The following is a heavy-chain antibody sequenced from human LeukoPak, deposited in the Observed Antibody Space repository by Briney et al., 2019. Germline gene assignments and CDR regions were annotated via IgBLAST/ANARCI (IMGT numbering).Heavy chain of an antibody. CDR3: ARDLTVTTLDY. Sequence: QPGGSLRLSCAASGFTFSSYEMNWVRQAPGKGLEWVSYISSSGSTIYYADSVKGRFTISRDNAQNSLYLQMNSLRAEDTAVYYCARDLTVTTLDYWGQGTLVTVSS. CDR2: ISSSGSTI. V-gene: IGHV3-48*03. CDR1: GFTFSSYE. D-gene: IGHD4-17*01. J-gene: IGHJ4*02.